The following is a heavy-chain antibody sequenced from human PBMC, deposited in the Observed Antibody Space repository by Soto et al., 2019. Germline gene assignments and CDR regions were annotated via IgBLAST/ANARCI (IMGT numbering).Heavy chain of an antibody. J-gene: IGHJ4*02. D-gene: IGHD3-22*01. CDR2: ISYDGSNK. CDR1: GFTFSSYA. Sequence: GGSLRLSCAASGFTFSSYAMHWVRQAPGKGLEWVAVISYDGSNKYYADSVKGRFTISRDNSKNTLYLQMNSLRAEDTAVYYCARGGYYDSSGYYYSDYWGQGTLVTVSS. CDR3: ARGGYYDSSGYYYSDY. V-gene: IGHV3-30*04.